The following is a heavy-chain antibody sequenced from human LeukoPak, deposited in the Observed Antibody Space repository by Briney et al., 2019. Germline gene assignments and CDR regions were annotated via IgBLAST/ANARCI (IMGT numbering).Heavy chain of an antibody. CDR3: AKDSSVGCSSTSCPFDY. J-gene: IGHJ4*02. V-gene: IGHV3-15*05. D-gene: IGHD2-2*01. CDR2: IKSKTDGGTT. CDR1: GFTFSNAW. Sequence: GGSLRLSCAASGFTFSNAWMSWVRQAPGKGLEWVGRIKSKTDGGTTDYAAPVKGRFTISRDDSKNTLYLQMNSLRTEDTALYYCAKDSSVGCSSTSCPFDYWGQGTLVTVSS.